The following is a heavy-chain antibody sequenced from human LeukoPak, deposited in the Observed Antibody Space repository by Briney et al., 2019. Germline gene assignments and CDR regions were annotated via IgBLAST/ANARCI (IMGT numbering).Heavy chain of an antibody. CDR1: GYSLSSGYY. V-gene: IGHV4-38-2*02. D-gene: IGHD3-3*01. Sequence: PSETLSLTCTVSGYSLSSGYYWGWIRPPPGKGLEWIGSIYHSGSTYYNPSLKSRVTISVDTSKNQFSLKLSSVTAADTAVYYCARANSPTYYDFWSGYLPDAFDIWGQGTMVTVSS. CDR3: ARANSPTYYDFWSGYLPDAFDI. J-gene: IGHJ3*02. CDR2: IYHSGST.